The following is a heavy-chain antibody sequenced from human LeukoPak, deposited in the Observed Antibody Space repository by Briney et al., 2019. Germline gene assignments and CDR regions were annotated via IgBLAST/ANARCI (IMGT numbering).Heavy chain of an antibody. V-gene: IGHV4-4*02. Sequence: PSGTLSLTCAVSGGSISSKNWWSWVRPPPGKGLEWIGEIHHSGSTNYNPSLKSRVTISIDQSKKQFSLHLSSVTAADTAVYYCARQVIPGWFDPWGQGTLVTVSS. D-gene: IGHD2-21*01. CDR1: GGSISSKNW. J-gene: IGHJ5*02. CDR3: ARQVIPGWFDP. CDR2: IHHSGST.